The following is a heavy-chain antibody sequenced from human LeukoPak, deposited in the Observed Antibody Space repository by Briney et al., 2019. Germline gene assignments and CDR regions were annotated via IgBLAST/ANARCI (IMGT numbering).Heavy chain of an antibody. CDR1: GGSISSSSYY. D-gene: IGHD3-22*01. V-gene: IGHV4-39*07. J-gene: IGHJ4*02. Sequence: SETLSLTCTVSGGSISSSSYYWGWICQPPGKGLEWIGSIYYSGSTNYNPSLKSRVTISVDTSKNQFSLKLSSVTAADTAAYYCARGRSYYYDSSGYYWGQGTLVTVSS. CDR2: IYYSGST. CDR3: ARGRSYYYDSSGYY.